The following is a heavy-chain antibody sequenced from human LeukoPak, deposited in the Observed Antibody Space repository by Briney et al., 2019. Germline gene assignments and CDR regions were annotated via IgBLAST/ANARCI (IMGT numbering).Heavy chain of an antibody. V-gene: IGHV3-23*01. D-gene: IGHD3-9*01. CDR3: VKGGLRSGYSFED. CDR1: GFTFNTHA. J-gene: IGHJ4*02. CDR2: VSDTGDLR. Sequence: GGSLRLSCAASGFTFNTHAKSWVRQAPGKGLELVAAVSDTGDLRYSANSVKGRFAISRDNSKNTAFLQMYSLRAEDTALYYCVKGGLRSGYSFEDWGQGTLVSVSS.